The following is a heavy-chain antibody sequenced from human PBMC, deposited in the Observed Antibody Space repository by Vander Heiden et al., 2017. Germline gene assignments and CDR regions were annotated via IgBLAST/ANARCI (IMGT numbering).Heavy chain of an antibody. D-gene: IGHD5-12*01. CDR1: GGSINNYY. J-gene: IGHJ4*02. Sequence: QVQLQESGPGLGKPSETLSLTCTVSGGSINNYYWSWIRQPPGKGLEWIGFIYSSGSTNYIPSLKGRITISLDTSKNQFSLKLSSVTAADTAVYFCARGFSGYTFDSWGQGTLVTVSS. V-gene: IGHV4-59*01. CDR2: IYSSGST. CDR3: ARGFSGYTFDS.